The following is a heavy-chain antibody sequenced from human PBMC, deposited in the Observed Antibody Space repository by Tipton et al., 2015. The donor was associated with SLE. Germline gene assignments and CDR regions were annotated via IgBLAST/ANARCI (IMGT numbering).Heavy chain of an antibody. D-gene: IGHD6-13*01. CDR2: ISYDGSNK. Sequence: SLRLSCAASGFTFSSYAMHWVRQAPGKGLEWVAVISYDGSNKYYADSVKGRFTISRDNSKNALYLQMNSLRAEDTAVYYCAREGSWYGGAFDIWGQGTMVTVSS. J-gene: IGHJ3*02. V-gene: IGHV3-30-3*01. CDR3: AREGSWYGGAFDI. CDR1: GFTFSSYA.